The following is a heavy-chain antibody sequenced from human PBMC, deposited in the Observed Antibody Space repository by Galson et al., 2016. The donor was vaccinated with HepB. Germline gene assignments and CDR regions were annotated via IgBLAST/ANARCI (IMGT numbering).Heavy chain of an antibody. CDR3: AQEAPMVRGLFYH. CDR2: LDHTGDIT. J-gene: IGHJ4*02. CDR1: GFTFSSYT. Sequence: SLRLSCAASGFTFSSYTMSWVRQAPGEGLEWVSILDHTGDITYYAGSVKGRFTIYRDNFKNTLYLQMNSLRAEDTAVYYCAQEAPMVRGLFYHWGQGTLVTVSS. V-gene: IGHV3-23*01. D-gene: IGHD3-10*01.